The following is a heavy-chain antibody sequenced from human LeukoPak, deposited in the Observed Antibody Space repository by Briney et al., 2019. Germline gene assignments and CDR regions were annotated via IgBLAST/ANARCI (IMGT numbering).Heavy chain of an antibody. Sequence: RGSLSLSCAVSGFTFYNYAMSWVRQAPGKGLEWVSSISGSGGNTYYADSVKGRFTISRDNSENTLYLQMNSLRAEDTAVYYCARPLGYCTGGVCYSNYFDPWGQGTLVTVSS. CDR1: GFTFYNYA. D-gene: IGHD2-8*02. CDR3: ARPLGYCTGGVCYSNYFDP. CDR2: ISGSGGNT. V-gene: IGHV3-23*01. J-gene: IGHJ5*02.